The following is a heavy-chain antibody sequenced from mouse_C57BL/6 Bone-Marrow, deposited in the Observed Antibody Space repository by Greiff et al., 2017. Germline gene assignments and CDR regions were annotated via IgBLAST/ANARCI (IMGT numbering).Heavy chain of an antibody. CDR2: INSDGGST. D-gene: IGHD1-1*01. V-gene: IGHV5-2*01. Sequence: EVKVVESGGGLVQPGESLKLSCESNEYEFPSHDMSWVRKTPEKRLELVAAINSDGGSTYYPDTMERRFIISRDNTKKTLYRQMSGLRSEDTALYYSARQGGYYYGGLYFCVWGTGTTVTVSS. CDR3: ARQGGYYYGGLYFCV. J-gene: IGHJ1*03. CDR1: EYEFPSHD.